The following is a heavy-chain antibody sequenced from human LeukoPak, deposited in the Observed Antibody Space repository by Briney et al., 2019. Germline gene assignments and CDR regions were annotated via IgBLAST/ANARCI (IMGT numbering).Heavy chain of an antibody. V-gene: IGHV1-69*13. D-gene: IGHD7-27*01. J-gene: IGHJ4*02. Sequence: ASVKVSCKASGGTFSSYAISWVRQAPGQGLEWMGGIIPIFGTANYAQKFQGRVTITADESTSTAYMELSSLRSEDTAVYYRARDGDLTNFDYWGQGTLVTVSS. CDR3: ARDGDLTNFDY. CDR2: IIPIFGTA. CDR1: GGTFSSYA.